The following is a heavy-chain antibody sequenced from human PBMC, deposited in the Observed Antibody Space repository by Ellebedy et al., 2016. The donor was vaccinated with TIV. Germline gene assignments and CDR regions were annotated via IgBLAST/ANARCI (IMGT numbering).Heavy chain of an antibody. V-gene: IGHV4-39*01. J-gene: IGHJ4*02. D-gene: IGHD6-19*01. CDR2: FYYDGST. CDR3: ARRSSYWSALDF. Sequence: MPSETLSLTCTVSGGSISITSYYWGWIRQPPGEGLEWIGSFYYDGSTYYNPSLKSRVTISKDTSKNQFSLKLTSVTAADTAVYYCARRSSYWSALDFWGQGTLATVSS. CDR1: GGSISITSYY.